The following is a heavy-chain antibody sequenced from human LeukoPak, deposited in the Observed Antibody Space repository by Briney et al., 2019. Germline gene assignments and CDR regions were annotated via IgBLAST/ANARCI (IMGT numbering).Heavy chain of an antibody. Sequence: GGSLRLSCAASGFTFSSYAMSWVRQAPGKGLEWVSVISGGGVDTDHADSVKGRFTVSRDKSKKTVYLQMISLRAEDTAIYYCAKHGGGTYSVLDSWGQGTLVTVSS. D-gene: IGHD1-26*01. CDR2: ISGGGVDT. CDR1: GFTFSSYA. J-gene: IGHJ4*02. CDR3: AKHGGGTYSVLDS. V-gene: IGHV3-23*01.